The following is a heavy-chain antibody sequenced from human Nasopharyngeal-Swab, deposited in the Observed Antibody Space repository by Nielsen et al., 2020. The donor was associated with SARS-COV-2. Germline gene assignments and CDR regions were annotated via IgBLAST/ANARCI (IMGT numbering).Heavy chain of an antibody. CDR3: ARDSPWQELDY. CDR2: ISSDESTT. Sequence: GESLKISCAASGFSFSIYWMHWVRQPPGKGLVWVSGISSDESTTTYADSVKGRFTISRDNTKNTLYLQINSLRAEDTAVYYCARDSPWQELDYWGQGTLVTVSS. V-gene: IGHV3-74*01. D-gene: IGHD1-1*01. CDR1: GFSFSIYW. J-gene: IGHJ4*02.